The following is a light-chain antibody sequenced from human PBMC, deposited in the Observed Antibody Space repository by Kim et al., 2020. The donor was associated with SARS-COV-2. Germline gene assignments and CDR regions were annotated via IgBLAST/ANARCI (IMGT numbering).Light chain of an antibody. CDR3: QAGDSSGAKSV. CDR1: NIGSKS. CDR2: KDR. J-gene: IGLJ3*02. V-gene: IGLV3-21*01. Sequence: SYELTQPPSVSVAPGQTARITCGGNNIGSKSVHGYQQKPGRAPELVLYKDRDGPSGNLGRFSGSNFGTTATLTISRVQAGDEADYYCQAGDSSGAKSVFG.